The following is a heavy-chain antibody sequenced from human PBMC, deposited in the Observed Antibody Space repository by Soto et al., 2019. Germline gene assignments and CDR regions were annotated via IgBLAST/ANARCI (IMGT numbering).Heavy chain of an antibody. V-gene: IGHV1-69*02. J-gene: IGHJ6*02. D-gene: IGHD3-22*01. CDR3: VRRETGSGYPHIGYYYSYGMEL. CDR2: IIPILGIA. Sequence: QVQLVQSGAEVKKPGSSVKVSCKASGGTFSSYTISWVRQAPGQGLEWMGRIIPILGIANYARKFQGRVTITADKAPNLAYMDMSSLRSEDTAVYYCVRRETGSGYPHIGYYYSYGMELWGQGTTVPVSS. CDR1: GGTFSSYT.